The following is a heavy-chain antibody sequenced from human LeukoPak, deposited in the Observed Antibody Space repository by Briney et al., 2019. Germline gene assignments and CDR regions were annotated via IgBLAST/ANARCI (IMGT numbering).Heavy chain of an antibody. V-gene: IGHV3-33*01. CDR2: IWYDGSNK. CDR1: GFPFSSYG. J-gene: IGHJ5*02. D-gene: IGHD3-3*01. Sequence: PGRSLRLSCAASGFPFSSYGMHWVRQAPGKGLEWVAVIWYDGSNKYYADSVKGRFTISRDNSKNTLYLQMNSLRAEDTAVYYCARDNFWSGPHGFDPWGQGTLVTVSS. CDR3: ARDNFWSGPHGFDP.